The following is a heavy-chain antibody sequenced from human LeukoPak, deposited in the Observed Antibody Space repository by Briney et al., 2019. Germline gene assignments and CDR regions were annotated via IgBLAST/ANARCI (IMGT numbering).Heavy chain of an antibody. CDR3: ATNVVVPAAMSYYYYGMDV. V-gene: IGHV3-43*02. D-gene: IGHD2-2*01. CDR1: GFTFDDYA. J-gene: IGHJ6*02. Sequence: GGSLRLSCAASGFTFDDYAMHWVRQAPGKGLEWVSLISGDGGSTYYADSVKGRFTISRDNSKNSLYLQMNSLRTEDTALYYCATNVVVPAAMSYYYYGMDVWGQGTTVTVYS. CDR2: ISGDGGST.